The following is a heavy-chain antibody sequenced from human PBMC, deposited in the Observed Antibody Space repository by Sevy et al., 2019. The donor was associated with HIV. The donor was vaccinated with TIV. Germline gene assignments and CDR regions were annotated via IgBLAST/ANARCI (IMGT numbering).Heavy chain of an antibody. D-gene: IGHD3-10*01. CDR2: IYPGDSDT. Sequence: GESLKISCKGSGYSFTSYWIGWVRQMPGKGLEWMGFIYPGDSDTRYSPSFQGQVTISADKSISTAYLQWSSLKASDTAMYYCARETMVRGVIYAFDIWGQGTMVTVSS. CDR1: GYSFTSYW. CDR3: ARETMVRGVIYAFDI. V-gene: IGHV5-51*01. J-gene: IGHJ3*02.